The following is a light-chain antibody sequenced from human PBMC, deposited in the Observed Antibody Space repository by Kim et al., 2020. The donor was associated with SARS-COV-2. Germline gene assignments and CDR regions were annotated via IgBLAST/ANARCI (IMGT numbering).Light chain of an antibody. J-gene: IGLJ2*01. CDR2: GNS. Sequence: QRVTISCPGSTSTIGAGYGVHWYQQLPGTAPKLLIYGNSNRPSGVPDRFSGSKSGTSASLAITGLQAEDEADYYCQSYDSSLSGSVFGGGTKLTVL. CDR3: QSYDSSLSGSV. CDR1: TSTIGAGYG. V-gene: IGLV1-40*01.